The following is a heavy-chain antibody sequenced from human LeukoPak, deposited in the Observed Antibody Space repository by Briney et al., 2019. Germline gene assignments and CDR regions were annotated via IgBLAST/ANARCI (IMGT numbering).Heavy chain of an antibody. CDR2: ISYDGSNK. J-gene: IGHJ6*02. CDR3: ARVIGYSYANGMDV. CDR1: GFTFSSYA. V-gene: IGHV3-30-3*01. D-gene: IGHD5-18*01. Sequence: PGGSLRLSCAASGFTFSSYAMHWDRQAPGKGLEWVAVISYDGSNKYYADSVKGRFTISRDNSKNTLYLQMNSLRAEDTAVYYCARVIGYSYANGMDVWGQGTTVTVSS.